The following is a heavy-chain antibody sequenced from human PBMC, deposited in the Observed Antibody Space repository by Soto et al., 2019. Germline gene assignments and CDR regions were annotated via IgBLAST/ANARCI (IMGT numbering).Heavy chain of an antibody. CDR1: GFTFSAYA. J-gene: IGHJ4*02. Sequence: EVHLLESGGRLVQPGGSLRLSCVASGFTFSAYAMNWVRQAPGKGLEWVSSISGRSTITYYADSVKGRFTISRDNSENTLALQMNDLRVEYTSVYYCAKSVLYGDYMSAGDFWGQGTLVTVSS. D-gene: IGHD4-17*01. CDR2: ISGRSTIT. V-gene: IGHV3-23*01. CDR3: AKSVLYGDYMSAGDF.